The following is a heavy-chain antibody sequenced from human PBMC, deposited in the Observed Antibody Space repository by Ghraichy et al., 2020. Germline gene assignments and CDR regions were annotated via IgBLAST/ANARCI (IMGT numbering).Heavy chain of an antibody. CDR3: VKATRGTGFDF. V-gene: IGHV3-64D*06. CDR1: GFIFSTYA. CDR2: TTTNGDHT. J-gene: IGHJ4*02. Sequence: GESLNISCSASGFIFSTYAMHWVRQAPGRGLEHVSATTTNGDHTYYADSVKGRFTISRDNSNNTLYLQMSRLRTEDTAIYYCVKATRGTGFDFWGQGTLVTVSS.